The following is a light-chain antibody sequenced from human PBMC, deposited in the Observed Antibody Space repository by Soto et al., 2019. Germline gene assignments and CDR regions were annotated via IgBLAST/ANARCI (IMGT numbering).Light chain of an antibody. V-gene: IGKV2D-29*02. J-gene: IGKJ5*01. CDR3: MQSTQLPPT. Sequence: DVVMTQTPLSLSVAPGQPASISCKSSQSLLHITGETFLFWYLQKPGQSPQLLIYEVSTRVSGVPDRFSGSGSGTDFTLEISRVETVDVGIYYCMQSTQLPPTFGQGTRLGIE. CDR2: EVS. CDR1: QSLLHITGETF.